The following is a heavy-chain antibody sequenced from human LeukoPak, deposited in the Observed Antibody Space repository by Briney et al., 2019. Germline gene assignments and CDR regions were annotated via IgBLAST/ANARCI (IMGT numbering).Heavy chain of an antibody. V-gene: IGHV3-21*01. J-gene: IGHJ4*02. D-gene: IGHD5-24*01. CDR2: ITSSSSYI. Sequence: KPGGSLRLSCAASGFTFSSYIMNWVRQAPGKGLEWVSSITSSSSYIYYADSVKGRFTMSRDNAKNSLYLQMNSLRAEDTAVYYCAGDFGGYNNDYWGQGTLVTVSS. CDR1: GFTFSSYI. CDR3: AGDFGGYNNDY.